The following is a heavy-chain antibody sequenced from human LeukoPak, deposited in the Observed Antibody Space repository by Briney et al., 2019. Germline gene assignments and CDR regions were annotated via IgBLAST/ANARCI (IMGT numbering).Heavy chain of an antibody. J-gene: IGHJ4*02. CDR3: AKGKVPAAILVIDY. D-gene: IGHD2-2*02. V-gene: IGHV3-23*01. CDR2: ISGSGGST. Sequence: GGSLRLSCAASGFTFGSYAMSWVRQAPGKGLEWVSAISGSGGSTYHADSVKGRFTISRDNSKNTLYLQMNSLRAEDTAVYYCAKGKVPAAILVIDYWGQGTLVTVSS. CDR1: GFTFGSYA.